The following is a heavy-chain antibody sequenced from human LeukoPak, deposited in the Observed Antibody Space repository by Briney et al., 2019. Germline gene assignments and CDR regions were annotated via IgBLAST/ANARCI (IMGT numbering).Heavy chain of an antibody. V-gene: IGHV1-8*01. Sequence: ASVKVSCKASGYTFTAYDIHWVRQATGQGLEWMGWMNPNSGGTVYAPKFQGRVTMTRNTSITTAYMELTSLTSDDTAVYYCARAIYYASGEDYYYYYMDVWGKGTPVTISS. J-gene: IGHJ6*03. CDR3: ARAIYYASGEDYYYYYMDV. CDR1: GYTFTAYD. D-gene: IGHD3-10*01. CDR2: MNPNSGGT.